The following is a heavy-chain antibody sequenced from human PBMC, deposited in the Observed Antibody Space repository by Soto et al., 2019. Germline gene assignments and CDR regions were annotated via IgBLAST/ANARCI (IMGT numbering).Heavy chain of an antibody. CDR3: ARDLDYYDSGSYYRLDS. D-gene: IGHD3-10*01. CDR1: GFTFSSYA. J-gene: IGHJ4*02. CDR2: ISYDGSNN. V-gene: IGHV3-30-3*01. Sequence: QVQLVESGGGVVQPGRSLRLSCAASGFTFSSYAMHWVRQAPGKGLEWVAVISYDGSNNYYEDYVKGRFTISRDNSKNTQNLQMNSLRAEDTSVYYCARDLDYYDSGSYYRLDSWGQGTLVTVSS.